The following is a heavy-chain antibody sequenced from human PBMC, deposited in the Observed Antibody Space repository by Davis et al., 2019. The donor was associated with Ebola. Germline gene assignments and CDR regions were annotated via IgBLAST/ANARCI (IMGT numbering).Heavy chain of an antibody. J-gene: IGHJ6*02. V-gene: IGHV3-49*04. D-gene: IGHD5-12*01. CDR1: GFTFGDYA. CDR2: IRSKAYGGTT. Sequence: GESLKISCTASGFTFGDYAMSWVRQAPGKGLEWVGFIRSKAYGGTTEYAASVKGRFTISRDDSKSIAYLQMNSLKTEDTAVYYCTRVVVVDIVATRSPYYYYYGMDVWGQGTTVTVSS. CDR3: TRVVVVDIVATRSPYYYYYGMDV.